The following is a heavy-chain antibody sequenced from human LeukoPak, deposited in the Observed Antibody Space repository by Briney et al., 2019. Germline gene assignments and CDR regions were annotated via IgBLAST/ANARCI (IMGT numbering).Heavy chain of an antibody. CDR2: IYNSGST. CDR1: GGSISSGSYY. Sequence: SETLSLTCTVSGGSISSGSYYWSWIRQHPGKGLEWIGHIYNSGSTYYNPSLQSRVTISVDTSKNQFSLKLSSVTAADTALYYCARAVRNTATVYYYNGMDVWGQGTTVTVSS. J-gene: IGHJ6*02. CDR3: ARAVRNTATVYYYNGMDV. V-gene: IGHV4-31*03. D-gene: IGHD5-18*01.